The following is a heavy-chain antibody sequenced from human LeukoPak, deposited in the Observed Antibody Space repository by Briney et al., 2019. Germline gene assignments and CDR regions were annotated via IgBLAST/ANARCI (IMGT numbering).Heavy chain of an antibody. CDR3: AREDVGTTRFDY. CDR2: IYYSGST. CDR1: GGSISSYY. J-gene: IGHJ4*02. V-gene: IGHV4-59*01. Sequence: SETLSLTCTVSGGSISSYYWSWIRQPPGKGLEWIGYIYYSGSTNYNPSLKSRVTISVDTSKNHFSLKLSSVTAADTAVYYCAREDVGTTRFDYWGQGTLVTVSS. D-gene: IGHD1-26*01.